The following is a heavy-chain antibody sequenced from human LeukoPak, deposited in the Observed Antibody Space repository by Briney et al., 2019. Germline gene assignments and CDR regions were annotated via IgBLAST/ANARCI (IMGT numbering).Heavy chain of an antibody. D-gene: IGHD3-22*01. Sequence: SETLSLTCAVYGGSFSGYYWGWIRQPPGKGLEWIGSVYHSGSTYYNPSLKSRVTISVDTSKNQFSLKLSSVTAADTAVYYCAAKVLVINYYFDYWGQGSLVTVSS. CDR2: VYHSGST. J-gene: IGHJ4*02. CDR1: GGSFSGYY. CDR3: AAKVLVINYYFDY. V-gene: IGHV4-38-2*01.